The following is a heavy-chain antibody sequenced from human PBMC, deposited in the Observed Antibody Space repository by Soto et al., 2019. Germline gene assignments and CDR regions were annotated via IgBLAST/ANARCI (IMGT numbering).Heavy chain of an antibody. V-gene: IGHV4-34*01. Sequence: QVQLQQWGAGLLKPSETLSLTCAVYGGSFSGYYWSWIRQPPGKGLEWIGEINHSGSTNYNPSLKSRVTISVDTSKNQFSLKLSSVTAADTAVYYCARVRVEPTSYYYDSSGYYYVDLYYFDYWGQGTLVTVSS. CDR2: INHSGST. CDR1: GGSFSGYY. J-gene: IGHJ4*02. D-gene: IGHD3-22*01. CDR3: ARVRVEPTSYYYDSSGYYYVDLYYFDY.